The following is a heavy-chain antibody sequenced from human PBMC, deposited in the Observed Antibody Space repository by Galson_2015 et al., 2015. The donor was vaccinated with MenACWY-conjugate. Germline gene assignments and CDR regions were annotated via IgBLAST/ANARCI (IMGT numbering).Heavy chain of an antibody. CDR2: IYHSGST. CDR1: GGSISSSNW. CDR3: ARVGATGAGLFDY. Sequence: ETLSLTCAVSGGSISSSNWWSWVRQPPGKGLEWIGDIYHSGSTKYNPSLKSRVTISVDKSKNHFSLKVSSVTAADTAVYYCARVGATGAGLFDYWGQGTLVTVSS. D-gene: IGHD1-26*01. J-gene: IGHJ4*02. V-gene: IGHV4-4*02.